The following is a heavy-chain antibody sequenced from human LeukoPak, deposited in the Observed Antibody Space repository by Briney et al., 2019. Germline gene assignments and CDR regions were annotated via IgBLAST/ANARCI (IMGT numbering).Heavy chain of an antibody. V-gene: IGHV3-30*02. J-gene: IGHJ4*02. CDR1: GFTFSSYG. CDR2: IRYDGSNK. D-gene: IGHD6-19*01. Sequence: GGSLRLSCAASGFTFSSYGMHWVRQAPGKGLEWVAFIRYDGSNKYYADSVKGRFTISRDNAKNSLYLQMNSLRAEDTAVYYCARAWLADYWGQGTLVTVSS. CDR3: ARAWLADY.